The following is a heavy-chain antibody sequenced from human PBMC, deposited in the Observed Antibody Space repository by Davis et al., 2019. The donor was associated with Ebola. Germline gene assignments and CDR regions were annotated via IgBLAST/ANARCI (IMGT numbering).Heavy chain of an antibody. V-gene: IGHV4-34*01. Sequence: PSETLSLTCAVYGGSFSGYYWSWIRQPPGKGLEWIGEINHSGSTNYNPSLKSRVTISVDTSKNQFSLKLSSVTAADTAVYYCARGAGRNTNWFDPWGQGTLVTVSS. CDR3: ARGAGRNTNWFDP. D-gene: IGHD1-26*01. J-gene: IGHJ5*02. CDR2: INHSGST. CDR1: GGSFSGYY.